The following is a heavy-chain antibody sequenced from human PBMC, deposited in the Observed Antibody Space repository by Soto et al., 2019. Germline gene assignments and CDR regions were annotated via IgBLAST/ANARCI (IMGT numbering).Heavy chain of an antibody. J-gene: IGHJ6*02. V-gene: IGHV6-1*01. D-gene: IGHD2-2*02. CDR2: TYYRAKWYN. CDR3: ARDLLRSIVVVPAAITTVVYYYYGMDF. Sequence: SHTLSLTCPISGDSVASSVNSWNWIMQAPSTGREWLGRTYYRAKWYNDYAVSVKSLITINPDTSKNQFSLQLNSVTPEDTDVYYCARDLLRSIVVVPAAITTVVYYYYGMDFWGQGTTVTVSS. CDR1: GDSVASSVNS.